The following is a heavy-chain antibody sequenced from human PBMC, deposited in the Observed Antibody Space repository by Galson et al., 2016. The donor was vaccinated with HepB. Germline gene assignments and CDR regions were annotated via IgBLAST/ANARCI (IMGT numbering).Heavy chain of an antibody. V-gene: IGHV3-23*01. CDR1: GFIFRNYA. CDR2: ISVGGDIT. D-gene: IGHD2-15*01. Sequence: SLRLSCAASGFIFRNYAMNWVRQAPGKGLGWVSGISVGGDITYYADSVKGRFTISRDDSKNTLSLHMNNLRAEDTAVYYCAKGVVVAALDYWGQGTLVTVSS. J-gene: IGHJ4*02. CDR3: AKGVVVAALDY.